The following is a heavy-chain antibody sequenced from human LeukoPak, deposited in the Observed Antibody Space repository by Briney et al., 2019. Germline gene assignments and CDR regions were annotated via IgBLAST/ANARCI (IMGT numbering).Heavy chain of an antibody. Sequence: GGSLRLSCIASGFTFGDYAMTWVRQAPGKGLEWVGFIRSKVYGGAPEYAASVKGRFTISRDDSKGIAYLQMNSLKTEDTAVYYCTRDQTPYYWGQGTLVTVSS. CDR3: TRDQTPYY. CDR1: GFTFGDYA. V-gene: IGHV3-49*04. CDR2: IRSKVYGGAP. J-gene: IGHJ4*02.